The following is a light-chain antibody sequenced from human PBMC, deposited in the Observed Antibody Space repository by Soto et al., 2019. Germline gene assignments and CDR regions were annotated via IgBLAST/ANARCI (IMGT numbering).Light chain of an antibody. CDR2: GNR. J-gene: IGLJ1*01. CDR3: AAWDDRLNGFYV. V-gene: IGLV1-40*01. Sequence: QSVLTQPPSVSGAPGQRVTISCTGNNSNLGAGYDVHWYQQLPGAAPKLVIFGNRNRPSGVPERFSGSKSGTSASLAISGLQSDDEADYYCAAWDDRLNGFYVFGTGTKVTVL. CDR1: NSNLGAGYD.